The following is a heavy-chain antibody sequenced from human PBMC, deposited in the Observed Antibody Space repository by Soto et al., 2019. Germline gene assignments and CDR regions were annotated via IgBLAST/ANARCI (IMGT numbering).Heavy chain of an antibody. J-gene: IGHJ5*02. CDR2: ISSSSSYI. CDR3: ARGVSYSSGWFFAPGYNWFDP. CDR1: GFTFSSYS. Sequence: GGSLRLSCAASGFTFSSYSMNWVRQAPGKGLEWVSSISSSSSYIYYADSVKGRFTISRDNAKNSLYLQMNSLRAEDTAVYYCARGVSYSSGWFFAPGYNWFDPWGQGTLVTVSS. V-gene: IGHV3-21*01. D-gene: IGHD6-19*01.